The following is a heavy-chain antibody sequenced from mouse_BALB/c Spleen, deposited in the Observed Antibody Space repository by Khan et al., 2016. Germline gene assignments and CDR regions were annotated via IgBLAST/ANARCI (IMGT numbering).Heavy chain of an antibody. J-gene: IGHJ4*01. Sequence: EVQLQESGPGLVKPSQSLSLTCTVTGYSITSDSAWNWIRQFPGNKLEWMGYISYSGSTTYNPSLKSRISITRDQSKNQFFLQLNSVPYETTATSYCASGEYDGTYYAMDYWGQGTSVTVSA. CDR3: ASGEYDGTYYAMDY. V-gene: IGHV3-2*02. CDR1: GYSITSDSA. D-gene: IGHD2-14*01. CDR2: ISYSGST.